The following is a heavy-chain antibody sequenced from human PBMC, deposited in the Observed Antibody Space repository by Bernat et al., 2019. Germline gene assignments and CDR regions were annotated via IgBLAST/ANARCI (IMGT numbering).Heavy chain of an antibody. J-gene: IGHJ4*02. V-gene: IGHV5-51*03. Sequence: EVHLLQPGAEVKKPGESPKISCSGSGFNFSSYWTGWARQMPGEGLVWVGIIHPVDPNTLYRPPFQGRGTSSADRSVSTAFRQWSSLEASETAMEYCATTPESSDLYPAYWGRGTLVTVSS. D-gene: IGHD3-16*01. CDR2: IHPVDPNT. CDR1: GFNFSSYW. CDR3: ATTPESSDLYPAY.